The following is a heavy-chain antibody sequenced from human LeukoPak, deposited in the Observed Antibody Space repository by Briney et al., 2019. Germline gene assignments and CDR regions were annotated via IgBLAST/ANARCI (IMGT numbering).Heavy chain of an antibody. J-gene: IGHJ4*02. CDR2: ISSSGSSI. CDR3: AKDVGGSGSYSFPTADY. CDR1: GFTFSDYY. D-gene: IGHD3-10*01. Sequence: GGSLRLSCAASGFTFSDYYMSWIRQAPGKGLEWVSYISSSGSSIYYADSVKGRFTISRDNSKNTLYLQMNSLRAEDTAVYYCAKDVGGSGSYSFPTADYWGQGTLVTVSS. V-gene: IGHV3-11*04.